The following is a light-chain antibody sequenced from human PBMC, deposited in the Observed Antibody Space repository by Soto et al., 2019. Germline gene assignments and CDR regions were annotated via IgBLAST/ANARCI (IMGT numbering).Light chain of an antibody. CDR2: AAS. V-gene: IGKV1-39*01. CDR1: QNIRTY. Sequence: DIQMTQSPSSLSASVGDRITITCRASQNIRTYLKWYQRKPGKAPKLLIYAASSLQRGVPSRFSASGSGTDFTLTIGGLQPEDFATYYCQQSFSTLLTFGGGTSVEI. CDR3: QQSFSTLLT. J-gene: IGKJ4*01.